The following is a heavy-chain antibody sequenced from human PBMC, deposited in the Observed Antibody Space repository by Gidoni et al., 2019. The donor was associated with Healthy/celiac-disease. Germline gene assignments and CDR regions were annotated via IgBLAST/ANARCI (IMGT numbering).Heavy chain of an antibody. J-gene: IGHJ4*02. CDR1: GFTFSSYA. CDR2: ISGSGGST. Sequence: EVQLLESGGGLVQPGGSLILSCAASGFTFSSYAMSWVSQAPGTGLYWVSAISGSGGSTYYADSVKGRFTISRDNSKNTLYLQMNSLRAEDTAVYYCAKVPLAAANNDLFDYWGQGTLVTVSS. V-gene: IGHV3-23*01. CDR3: AKVPLAAANNDLFDY. D-gene: IGHD6-13*01.